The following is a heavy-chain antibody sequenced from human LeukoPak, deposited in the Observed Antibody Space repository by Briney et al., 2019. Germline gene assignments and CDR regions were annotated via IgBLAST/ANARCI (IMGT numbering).Heavy chain of an antibody. V-gene: IGHV3-23*01. CDR1: GFTFSSYA. CDR3: ARASRFGGDIDY. Sequence: GGSLRLSCAASGFTFSSYAMSWVRQAPGKGLEWVSAISGSGGSTYYADSVKGRFTISRDNSKNTLYLQMNSLRAEDTAVYYCARASRFGGDIDYWGQGTLVTVSS. D-gene: IGHD2-21*01. J-gene: IGHJ4*02. CDR2: ISGSGGST.